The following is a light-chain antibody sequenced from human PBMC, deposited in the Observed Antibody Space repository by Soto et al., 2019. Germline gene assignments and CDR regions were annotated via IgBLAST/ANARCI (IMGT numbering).Light chain of an antibody. CDR3: QQYNSYWT. J-gene: IGKJ1*01. V-gene: IGKV3-20*01. CDR2: GTS. Sequence: EIVLTQSPGTLSLSPGERATLSCRASQSVPRSYLAWYQQKPGQAPRLLIYGTSSRATGIPDRFSGSGSGTEFTLTISSLQPDDFATYYCQQYNSYWTFGQGTKVDIK. CDR1: QSVPRSY.